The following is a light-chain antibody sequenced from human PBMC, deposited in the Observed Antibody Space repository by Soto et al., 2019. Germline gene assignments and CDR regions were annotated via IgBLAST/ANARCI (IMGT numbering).Light chain of an antibody. J-gene: IGKJ5*01. Sequence: EIVLTQSPGILSLSPGERASLSCGASQSLSSNFLAWYQQKPGQAPRLLIYGASSRATGIPDRFSGTGYETDFTLTINRLEPEDFAVYYCQQYENSPITFGQGTRLEIK. CDR3: QQYENSPIT. V-gene: IGKV3-20*01. CDR1: QSLSSNF. CDR2: GAS.